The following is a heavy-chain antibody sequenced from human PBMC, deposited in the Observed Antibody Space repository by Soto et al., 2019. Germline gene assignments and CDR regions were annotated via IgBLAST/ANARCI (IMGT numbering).Heavy chain of an antibody. CDR2: INPNSGGT. D-gene: IGHD1-7*01. Sequence: QVQLVQSGAEVKKPGASVKVSCKASGYTFTGYFMHWVRQAPGQGLEWMGWINPNSGGTNYAQKFQGWVTMSRDTSISAANMELSRLISDDTAVYYCARDLQLRVCDYWGQGTLVTVSS. CDR3: ARDLQLRVCDY. J-gene: IGHJ4*02. CDR1: GYTFTGYF. V-gene: IGHV1-2*04.